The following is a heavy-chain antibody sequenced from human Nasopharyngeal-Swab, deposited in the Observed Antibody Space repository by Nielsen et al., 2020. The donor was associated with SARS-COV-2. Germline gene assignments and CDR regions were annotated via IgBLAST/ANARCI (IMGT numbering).Heavy chain of an antibody. CDR3: ARGPSLGWFDP. J-gene: IGHJ5*02. V-gene: IGHV3-74*01. CDR2: INSDGTTT. CDR1: GFTFFSYW. Sequence: GESLKISCAASGFTFFSYWMHWVRQAPGKGPEWVSFINSDGTTTTYADSVKGRFTISRDDATNTLFLQMNSLRADDTGVYYCARGPSLGWFDPWGQGTLVTVSS.